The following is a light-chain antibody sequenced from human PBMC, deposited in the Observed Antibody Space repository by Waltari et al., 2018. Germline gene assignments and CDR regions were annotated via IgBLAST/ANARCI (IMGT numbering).Light chain of an antibody. Sequence: SYELTQPPSVSVSPGETAKIACSGDALPKQYAYWYRQTPGQAPVVVIYKDTVRPSGIPERFSGSSSGTTVTLTISGVQAEDEADYYCSSYSNTNTPYVVLLFGGGTKLTVL. CDR3: SSYSNTNTPYVVLL. CDR1: ALPKQY. V-gene: IGLV3-25*03. J-gene: IGLJ2*01. CDR2: KDT.